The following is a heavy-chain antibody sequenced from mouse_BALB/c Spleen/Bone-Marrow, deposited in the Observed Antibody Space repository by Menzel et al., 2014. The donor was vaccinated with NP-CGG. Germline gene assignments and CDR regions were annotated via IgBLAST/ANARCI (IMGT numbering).Heavy chain of an antibody. CDR1: GFNIKDTY. V-gene: IGHV14-3*02. Sequence: VQLKQSGAELVKPGASVKLPCTASGFNIKDTYMHWVKQRPEQGLEWIGRIDPANGNTKYDPKFQGKATITADTSSNTAYLQLSSLTSEDTAVYYCARPIFLWGQGTSVTVSS. J-gene: IGHJ4*01. CDR2: IDPANGNT. CDR3: ARPIFL.